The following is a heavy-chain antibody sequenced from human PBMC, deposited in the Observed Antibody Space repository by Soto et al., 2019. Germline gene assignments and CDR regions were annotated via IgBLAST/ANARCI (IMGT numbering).Heavy chain of an antibody. D-gene: IGHD2-15*01. V-gene: IGHV1-69*01. J-gene: IGHJ4*02. CDR2: IIPMFAAT. CDR3: ARGAIVAVPAALSSYHDYTNYRFDS. CDR1: GGSFSDFA. Sequence: QVQLAQSGAEMTKPGSSVKVSCRASGGSFSDFAFSWVRQAPGQGLEWMGGIIPMFAATKYAQRLRDRVTITAEESTNTVYLALNSLTSEDTAIYYCARGAIVAVPAALSSYHDYTNYRFDSWGQGTLVTVSS.